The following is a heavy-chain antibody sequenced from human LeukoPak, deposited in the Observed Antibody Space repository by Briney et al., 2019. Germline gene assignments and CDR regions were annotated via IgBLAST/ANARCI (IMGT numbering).Heavy chain of an antibody. Sequence: PGGSLRLSCAASGFTVSSNYMSWVRQAPGKGLEWVSVIYSGGSTYYADSVKGRFTISRDNSKNTLYLQMNSLRAEDTAVYYCASRNREAAFDIWGQGTMVTVSS. CDR2: IYSGGST. CDR1: GFTVSSNY. D-gene: IGHD1/OR15-1a*01. V-gene: IGHV3-66*02. J-gene: IGHJ3*02. CDR3: ASRNREAAFDI.